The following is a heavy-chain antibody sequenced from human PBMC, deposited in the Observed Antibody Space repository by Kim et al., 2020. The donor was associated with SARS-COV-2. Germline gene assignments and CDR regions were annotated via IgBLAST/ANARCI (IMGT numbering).Heavy chain of an antibody. CDR1: GFTFDDYA. Sequence: GGSLRLSCAASGFTFDDYAMHWVRQAPGKGLEWVSGISWNSGSIGYADSVKGRFTISRDNAKNSLYLQMNSLRAEDTALYYCAKVANYYGSGSYYDAFD. V-gene: IGHV3-9*01. CDR2: ISWNSGSI. J-gene: IGHJ3*02. CDR3: AKVANYYGSGSYYDAFD. D-gene: IGHD3-10*01.